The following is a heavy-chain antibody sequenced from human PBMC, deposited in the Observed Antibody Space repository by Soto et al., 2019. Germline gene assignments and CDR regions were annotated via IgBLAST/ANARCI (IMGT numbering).Heavy chain of an antibody. D-gene: IGHD4-17*01. CDR3: ARGAYGDLDY. Sequence: PGGSLRLSCAASGLTVSSNYMSWVRQAPGKGLEWVSVIYSGDSTHYADSVKGRFTISRDNSKNTLYLQMNSLRAEDTAVYYCARGAYGDLDYWGQGTLVTVSS. J-gene: IGHJ4*02. CDR1: GLTVSSNY. CDR2: IYSGDST. V-gene: IGHV3-53*01.